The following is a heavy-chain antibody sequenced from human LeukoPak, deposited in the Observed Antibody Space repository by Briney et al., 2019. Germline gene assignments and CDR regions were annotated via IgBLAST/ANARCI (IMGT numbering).Heavy chain of an antibody. Sequence: SQTLSLTCAISGDSVSSTSAGWNWIRHSPSRGLEWLGRTYHRSTWSYEYASSVKSRITINPDTSKNRFSLQLNSVTPEDTAVYYCARGADWLDPWGQGIQVTVSS. CDR1: GDSVSSTSAG. V-gene: IGHV6-1*01. CDR3: ARGADWLDP. J-gene: IGHJ5*02. CDR2: TYHRSTWSY.